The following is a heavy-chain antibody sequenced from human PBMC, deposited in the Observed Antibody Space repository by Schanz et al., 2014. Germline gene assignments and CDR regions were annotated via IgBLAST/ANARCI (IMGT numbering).Heavy chain of an antibody. V-gene: IGHV3-33*06. CDR1: TSLFSRSV. CDR3: AKDAAYYDSVIFPDH. J-gene: IGHJ4*02. CDR2: MWNDGIKT. Sequence: QVDLVESGGGVVQPGRSLTLSCAVSTSLFSRSVIHWVRQAPGKGLEWVAVMWNDGIKTHYADSVKGRFTISRDNSKNTLYLQMNSLRAEDTAIYFCAKDAAYYDSVIFPDHWGQGTLVTVSS. D-gene: IGHD3-22*01.